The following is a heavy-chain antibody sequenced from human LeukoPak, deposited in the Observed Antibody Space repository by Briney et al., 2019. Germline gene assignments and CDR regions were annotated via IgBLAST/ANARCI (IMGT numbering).Heavy chain of an antibody. CDR3: ARDVDDSGYSDY. CDR1: GYTFTGYY. Sequence: GASVKVSCKASGYTFTGYYMHWVRQAPGQGLEWMGWINPNSGGTNYAQKFQGRVTMTRHTSISTAYMELSWLRSDDTAVYYCARDVDDSGYSDYWGQGTLVTVSS. J-gene: IGHJ4*02. V-gene: IGHV1-2*02. D-gene: IGHD3-22*01. CDR2: INPNSGGT.